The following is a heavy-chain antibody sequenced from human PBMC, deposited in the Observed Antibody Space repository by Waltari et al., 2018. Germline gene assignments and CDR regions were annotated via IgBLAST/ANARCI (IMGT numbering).Heavy chain of an antibody. J-gene: IGHJ5*02. Sequence: QVQLQESGPGLVTPSGPLSLTCAVSGGSISSSNWWSWVRQPPGKGLEWIGEIDHSGSTNYNPSLKSRVTISVDKSKNQFSLKLSSVTAADTAVYYCASADPGIAVAGTGNWFDPWGQGTLVTVSS. CDR2: IDHSGST. CDR1: GGSISSSNW. V-gene: IGHV4-4*02. D-gene: IGHD6-19*01. CDR3: ASADPGIAVAGTGNWFDP.